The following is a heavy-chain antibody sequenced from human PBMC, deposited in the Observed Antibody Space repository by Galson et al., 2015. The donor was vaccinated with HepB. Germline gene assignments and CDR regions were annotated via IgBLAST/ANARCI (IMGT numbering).Heavy chain of an antibody. D-gene: IGHD4-17*01. CDR2: INSYNGNT. J-gene: IGHJ5*02. CDR3: ARDHTVTTKNWFDP. CDR1: GYKLTNYG. Sequence: SVKVSCKASGYKLTNYGINWVRQAPGQGLEWMGWINSYNGNTDYARKFQGRVTMTTDTSTSTAYMELRSLRSDDTAVYYCARDHTVTTKNWFDPWGQGTLVTVSS. V-gene: IGHV1-18*01.